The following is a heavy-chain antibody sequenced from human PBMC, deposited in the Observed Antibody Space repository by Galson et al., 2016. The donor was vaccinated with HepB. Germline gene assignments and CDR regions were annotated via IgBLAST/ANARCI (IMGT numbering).Heavy chain of an antibody. D-gene: IGHD6-25*01. CDR3: AREGGTSGRAGFFDY. J-gene: IGHJ4*02. Sequence: SLRLSCADSGYTLSTSIIHWVRKPPGEGLEWVTAMSFDRISKYYADSVKVRFTISRDNSNNIVYLQMDSMRPEDTAVYYCAREGGTSGRAGFFDYWGRGILVTVSS. CDR2: MSFDRISK. V-gene: IGHV3-30-3*01. CDR1: GYTLSTSI.